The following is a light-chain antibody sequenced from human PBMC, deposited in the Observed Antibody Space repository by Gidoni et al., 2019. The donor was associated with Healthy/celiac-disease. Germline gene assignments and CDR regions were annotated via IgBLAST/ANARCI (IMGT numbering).Light chain of an antibody. CDR1: QSISSY. V-gene: IGKV1-39*01. CDR3: QQSYSTPLT. CDR2: AES. Sequence: DIQMTQSQSSLSASVGDRVTITFRSSQSISSYLNWYQQKPGKAPKLLIYAESSFQSGVPSRFIGSVSVIDFTLTIISLQPLDFATYYCQQSYSTPLTFGGGTKVEIK. J-gene: IGKJ4*01.